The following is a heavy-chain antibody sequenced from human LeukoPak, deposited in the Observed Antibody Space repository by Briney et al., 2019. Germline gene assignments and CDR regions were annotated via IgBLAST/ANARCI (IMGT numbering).Heavy chain of an antibody. CDR1: GFTFSSYG. D-gene: IGHD4-23*01. CDR3: AKRSDYGGNGNYFDY. V-gene: IGHV3-23*01. Sequence: PGGSLRLSCAASGFTFSSYGMSWVRQAPGQGLEWVSAISGRDTNTYYADSGKGRFIVSRDNSQNTLCLQMNSLRVEDTALYYCAKRSDYGGNGNYFDYWGQGTPVTVSS. J-gene: IGHJ4*02. CDR2: ISGRDTNT.